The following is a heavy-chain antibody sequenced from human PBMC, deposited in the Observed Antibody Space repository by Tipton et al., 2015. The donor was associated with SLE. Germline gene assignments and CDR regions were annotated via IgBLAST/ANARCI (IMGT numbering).Heavy chain of an antibody. J-gene: IGHJ4*02. CDR3: ARDVVGATEGLDY. CDR2: ISYDGSNK. Sequence: SLRLSCAASGFTFSSYAMHWVRQAPGKGLEWVAVISYDGSNKYYADSVKGRFTISRDNSKNTLYLQMNSLRADDTAVYYCARDVVGATEGLDYWGQGTLVTVSS. D-gene: IGHD1-26*01. V-gene: IGHV3-30*04. CDR1: GFTFSSYA.